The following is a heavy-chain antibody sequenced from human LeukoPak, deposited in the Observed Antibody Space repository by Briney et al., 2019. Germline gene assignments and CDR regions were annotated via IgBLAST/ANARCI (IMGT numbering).Heavy chain of an antibody. V-gene: IGHV3-30*18. CDR2: ISYDGSNK. Sequence: GASLRLSCAASGFTFTSYGMHWVRQAPGKGLEWVAVISYDGSNKYYADSVKGRFTISRDNSKNTLYLQMSSLRAEDTAVYYCAKDRVDVSDYYDRSGYFLGYFDYWGQGTLVTV. D-gene: IGHD3-22*01. CDR1: GFTFTSYG. CDR3: AKDRVDVSDYYDRSGYFLGYFDY. J-gene: IGHJ4*02.